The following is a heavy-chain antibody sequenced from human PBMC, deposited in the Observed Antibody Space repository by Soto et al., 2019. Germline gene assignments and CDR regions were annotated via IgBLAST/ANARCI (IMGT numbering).Heavy chain of an antibody. CDR1: GYTFTSYG. J-gene: IGHJ4*02. CDR3: AREVGITIFGVVTGLDY. CDR2: ISAYNGNT. Sequence: QVQLVQSGAEVKKPGASVKVSCKASGYTFTSYGISWVRQAPGQGLEGMGWISAYNGNTNYAQKLQGRVTMTTDTSTSTAYMELRSLRSDDTAVYYCAREVGITIFGVVTGLDYWGQGTLVTVSS. D-gene: IGHD3-3*01. V-gene: IGHV1-18*01.